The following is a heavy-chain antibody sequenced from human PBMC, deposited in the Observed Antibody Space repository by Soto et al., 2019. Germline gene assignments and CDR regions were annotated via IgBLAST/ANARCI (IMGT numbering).Heavy chain of an antibody. D-gene: IGHD4-17*01. CDR3: ARKSGGTTVTILDY. J-gene: IGHJ4*02. CDR2: ISAYNGNT. Sequence: QVQLVQSGAEVKKPGASVKVSCKASGYTFTSFGITWVRQAPGQGLEWVGWISAYNGNTNYAQKRQGRVTMTTDTSTSTAYMELRSLRSDDTAVYYCARKSGGTTVTILDYWGQGTLVTVSS. V-gene: IGHV1-18*01. CDR1: GYTFTSFG.